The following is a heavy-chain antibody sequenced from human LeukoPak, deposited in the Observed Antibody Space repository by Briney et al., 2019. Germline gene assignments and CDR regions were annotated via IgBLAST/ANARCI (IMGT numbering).Heavy chain of an antibody. D-gene: IGHD2-2*01. CDR2: IYRGGAT. Sequence: GGSLRLSCAVSGFIGGDGYMNWVRQAPGKGLEWRSVIYRGGATYYADSVKGRFIISRDSSKNTWQLQLNSLRGEDTAVYYCAGASSNGVVTDATSFDLWGQGTLVTVSS. CDR3: AGASSNGVVTDATSFDL. CDR1: GFIGGDGY. V-gene: IGHV3-66*01. J-gene: IGHJ4*02.